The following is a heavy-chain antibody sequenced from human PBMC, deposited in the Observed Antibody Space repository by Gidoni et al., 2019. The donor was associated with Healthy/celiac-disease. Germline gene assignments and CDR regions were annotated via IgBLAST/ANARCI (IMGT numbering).Heavy chain of an antibody. Sequence: QVQLQQWGAGLLKPSETLSLTCAVYGGSFSGYYWSWIRQPPGKGLEWIGEIHHSGSTNYNPSLKSRVTISVDTSKNQFSLKLSSVTAADTAVYYCARIDCSSTSCTQGWFDPWGQGTLVTVSS. CDR3: ARIDCSSTSCTQGWFDP. D-gene: IGHD2-2*01. CDR1: GGSFSGYY. J-gene: IGHJ5*02. V-gene: IGHV4-34*01. CDR2: IHHSGST.